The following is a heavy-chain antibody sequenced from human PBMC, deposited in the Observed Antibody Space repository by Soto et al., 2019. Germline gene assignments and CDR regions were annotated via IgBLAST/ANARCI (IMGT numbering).Heavy chain of an antibody. CDR1: DGSISSSSYY. Sequence: SETLSLTCTVSDGSISSSSYYWGWIRQPPGKGLEWIGSVYYSGSTYYNPSLKSRVTISVDTSKNQLSLQLSSVTAADTAVYYCVSQYYDYIRGSYGVHYFDYWGQGTLVTVSS. J-gene: IGHJ4*02. V-gene: IGHV4-39*01. D-gene: IGHD3-16*01. CDR3: VSQYYDYIRGSYGVHYFDY. CDR2: VYYSGST.